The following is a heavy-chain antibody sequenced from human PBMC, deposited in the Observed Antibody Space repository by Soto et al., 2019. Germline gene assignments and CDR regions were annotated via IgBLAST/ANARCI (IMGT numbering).Heavy chain of an antibody. V-gene: IGHV3-74*01. CDR1: GFTFSSYW. CDR2: INSDGSST. J-gene: IGHJ5*02. CDR3: ARGIPSEGFDP. Sequence: GSLRLSCAASGFTFSSYWMHWVRQAPGKGLVWVSRINSDGSSTSYADSVKGRFTISRDNAKNTLYLQMNSLRAEDTAVYYCARGIPSEGFDPWGQGTLVTVSS.